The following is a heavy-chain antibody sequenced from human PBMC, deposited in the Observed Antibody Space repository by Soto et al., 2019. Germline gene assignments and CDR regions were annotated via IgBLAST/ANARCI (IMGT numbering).Heavy chain of an antibody. D-gene: IGHD5-12*01. CDR3: ARDRRWLRYRTPPHLYYYMDV. J-gene: IGHJ6*03. CDR1: GFTFSSYA. Sequence: GGSLRLSCAASGFTFSSYAMHWVRQAPGKGLEYVSAISSNGGSTYYANSVKGRFTISRDNSKNTLYLQMGSLRAEDMAVYYCARDRRWLRYRTPPHLYYYMDVWGKGTTVTVSS. V-gene: IGHV3-64*01. CDR2: ISSNGGST.